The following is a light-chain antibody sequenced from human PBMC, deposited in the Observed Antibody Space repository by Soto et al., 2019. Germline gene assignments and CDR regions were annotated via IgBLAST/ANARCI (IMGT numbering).Light chain of an antibody. CDR1: GSGLGHYNS. CDR3: CSYAGSYVYV. Sequence: QSALTQPRSVSGSPGQSVTISCTGTGSGLGHYNSVSWYQYHPGKAPKLIIFDVSERPAGVPDRFSGSKSANTASLTISGLQVEDEADYYCCSYAGSYVYVFATGTKLTVL. V-gene: IGLV2-11*01. J-gene: IGLJ1*01. CDR2: DVS.